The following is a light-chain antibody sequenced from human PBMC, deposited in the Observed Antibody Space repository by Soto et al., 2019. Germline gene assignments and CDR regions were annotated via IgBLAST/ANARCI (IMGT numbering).Light chain of an antibody. CDR3: MQTIQGVN. Sequence: DIMMTQSPLILPVTPGEPASISCRSSQSLLYNNTYNYLDWYLQKPGQSPQLLIYLGSNRATGVPDRFSGSGKGTDFTLKVSRVEAEDVGTYYCMQTIQGVNFGKRTRLEI. CDR2: LGS. J-gene: IGKJ5*01. CDR1: QSLLYNNTYNY. V-gene: IGKV2-28*01.